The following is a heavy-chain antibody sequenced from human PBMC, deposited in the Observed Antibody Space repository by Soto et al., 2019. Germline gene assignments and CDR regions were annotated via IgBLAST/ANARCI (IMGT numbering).Heavy chain of an antibody. J-gene: IGHJ4*02. CDR1: GFTVSSYY. CDR3: ARGYFVLLPRKYWYYLDY. Sequence: LQRVESGGGLIQPGGSLRLSFAASGFTVSSYYMSWVRQAPGKGLEWVSVLYRGGSTNYKDSVKGRFTSCRDNSKNSLYRQMNSLRAEDTDVDYCARGYFVLLPRKYWYYLDYWGQGPLVTV. V-gene: IGHV3-53*01. CDR2: LYRGGST. D-gene: IGHD3-9*01.